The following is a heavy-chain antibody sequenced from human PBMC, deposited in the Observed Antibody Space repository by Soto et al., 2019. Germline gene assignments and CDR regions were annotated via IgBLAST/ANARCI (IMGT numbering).Heavy chain of an antibody. V-gene: IGHV3-33*01. D-gene: IGHD2-2*01. CDR3: ARGYCRSTSCYSRFYYYYGMDV. J-gene: IGHJ6*02. CDR1: GFTFSSYG. Sequence: GGSLRLSCAASGFTFSSYGMHWVRQAPGKGLEWVAVIWYDGSNKYYADSVKGRFTISRDNSKNTLYLQMNSLRAEDTAVYYCARGYCRSTSCYSRFYYYYGMDVWGQGTTVTVSS. CDR2: IWYDGSNK.